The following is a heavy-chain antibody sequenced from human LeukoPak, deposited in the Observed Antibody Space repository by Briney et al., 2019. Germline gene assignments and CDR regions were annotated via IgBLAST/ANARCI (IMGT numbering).Heavy chain of an antibody. D-gene: IGHD6-13*01. Sequence: GGSLRLSCAASGFTFSSYWMSWVRQAPGKGLEWVANIKQDGSEKYYVDSVKGRFTISRDNAKNSLYLQMNSLRAEDTAVYYCAGEGRGSSWYRVDYYYYMDVWGKGTTVTVSS. CDR2: IKQDGSEK. CDR1: GFTFSSYW. V-gene: IGHV3-7*01. J-gene: IGHJ6*03. CDR3: AGEGRGSSWYRVDYYYYMDV.